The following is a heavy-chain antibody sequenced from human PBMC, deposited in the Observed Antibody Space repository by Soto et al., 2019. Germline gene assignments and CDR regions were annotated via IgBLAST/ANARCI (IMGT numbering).Heavy chain of an antibody. J-gene: IGHJ4*02. V-gene: IGHV1-69*02. D-gene: IGHD6-13*01. CDR3: ASGSSSWKNSHDY. CDR1: GGTFSSYT. Sequence: QVQLVQSGAEVKKPGSSVKVSCKASGGTFSSYTISWVRQAPGQGLEWMGRIIPILGIANYAQKFQGRVTITADKSTSTAYMELSSLRSEDTAVYYCASGSSSWKNSHDYWGQGTLVTVSS. CDR2: IIPILGIA.